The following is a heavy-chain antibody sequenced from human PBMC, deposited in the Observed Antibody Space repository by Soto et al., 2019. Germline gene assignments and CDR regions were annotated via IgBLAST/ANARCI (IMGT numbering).Heavy chain of an antibody. CDR1: GFTFSSYS. J-gene: IGHJ4*02. V-gene: IGHV3-21*01. CDR3: ASQSRDGYNIYF. Sequence: LRLSCAASGFTFSSYSMNWVRQAPGKGLEWVSSISSSSSYIYYADSVKGRFTISRDNAKNSLYLQMNSLRAEDTAVYYCASQSRDGYNIYFWGQGTLVTVSS. CDR2: ISSSSSYI. D-gene: IGHD3-9*01.